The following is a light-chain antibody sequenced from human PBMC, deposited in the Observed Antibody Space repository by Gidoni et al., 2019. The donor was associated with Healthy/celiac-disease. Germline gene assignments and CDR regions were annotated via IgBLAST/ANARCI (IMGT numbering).Light chain of an antibody. V-gene: IGKV3-20*01. CDR2: GAS. CDR3: QQYGSSPQT. CDR1: LSVSSSY. Sequence: ELVLTQPPGTLSLSHGERATLSCRARLSVSSSYLAWYQQKPGQAPRLLICGASSRATGIPDRFSGRWAGTDFTLTISRLEPDDFAVYYWQQYGSSPQTFGQGTKVEIK. J-gene: IGKJ1*01.